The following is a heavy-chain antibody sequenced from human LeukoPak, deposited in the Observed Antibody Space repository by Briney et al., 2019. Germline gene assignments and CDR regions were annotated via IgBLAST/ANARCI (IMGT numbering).Heavy chain of an antibody. CDR3: VRDWEWKAARNLFDP. Sequence: ASVKVSCKASGGTFSSYAISWVRQAPGQGLEWMGRIIPILGIANYAQKFQGRVTITADKSTSTAYMELSSLRPDDTAVYYCVRDWEWKAARNLFDPWGQGTRVTVSS. V-gene: IGHV1-69*04. J-gene: IGHJ5*02. CDR1: GGTFSSYA. D-gene: IGHD6-6*01. CDR2: IIPILGIA.